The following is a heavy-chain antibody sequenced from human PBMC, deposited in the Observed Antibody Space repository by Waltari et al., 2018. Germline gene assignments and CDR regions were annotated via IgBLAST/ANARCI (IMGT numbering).Heavy chain of an antibody. CDR2: MSASNGNK. V-gene: IGHV1-18*01. Sequence: QVQLVQSGAEVKKPGASVKVSCKASGYTFTSYGISWLRQAPGQGLEWMGWMSASNGNKNYAQKLKGRVTMTTDTATSTAYRELRSLRSDDTAVYYCARRTPQAGWGAFDICGQGTMVTVSS. D-gene: IGHD3-16*01. J-gene: IGHJ3*02. CDR3: ARRTPQAGWGAFDI. CDR1: GYTFTSYG.